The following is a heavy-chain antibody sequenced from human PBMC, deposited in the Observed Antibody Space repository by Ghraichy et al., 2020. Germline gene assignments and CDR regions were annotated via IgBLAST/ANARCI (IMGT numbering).Heavy chain of an antibody. J-gene: IGHJ3*02. CDR3: ARPYQMLMNDAFDI. V-gene: IGHV4-34*01. Sequence: SETLSLTCAVYGGSFSGYWIRIRQSPGRGLEWIGEINHNGNTNYNPSLKSRVTISVDTSKNQFSLKLSSVTAADTAVYYCARPYQMLMNDAFDIWGRGTMVNISS. CDR2: INHNGNT. CDR1: GGSFSGY. D-gene: IGHD2-2*01.